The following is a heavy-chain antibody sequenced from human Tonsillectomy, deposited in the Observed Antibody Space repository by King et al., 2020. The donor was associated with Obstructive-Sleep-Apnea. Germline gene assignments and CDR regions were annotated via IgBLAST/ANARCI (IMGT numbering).Heavy chain of an antibody. Sequence: HVQLVESGAEVKEPGASVKGSCKASGYTFTSYGISWVRQAPGQGLEWMGWISAYSENTNYAQELQGRVTLSTHTSTHTAYMELRSLRSDDTAVYFCARDGYYDKTGYPSTFWGQGTLVTVSS. CDR1: GYTFTSYG. D-gene: IGHD3-9*01. CDR2: ISAYSENT. CDR3: ARDGYYDKTGYPSTF. J-gene: IGHJ4*02. V-gene: IGHV1-18*04.